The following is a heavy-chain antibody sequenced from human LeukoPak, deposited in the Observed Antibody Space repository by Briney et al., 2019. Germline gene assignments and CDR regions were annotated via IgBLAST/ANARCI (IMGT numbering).Heavy chain of an antibody. J-gene: IGHJ4*02. V-gene: IGHV1-24*01. CDR1: GYTLTKLS. CDR2: FDPEDGET. D-gene: IGHD3-9*01. Sequence: ASVKVSCKVSGYTLTKLSMHWVRQAPGKGLEWMGGFDPEDGETIYAQKFQGRVTMTEDTSTDTAYMELSSLRSEDTAVYYCATGLRYFDWLFPDTYFDYWGQGTLVTVSS. CDR3: ATGLRYFDWLFPDTYFDY.